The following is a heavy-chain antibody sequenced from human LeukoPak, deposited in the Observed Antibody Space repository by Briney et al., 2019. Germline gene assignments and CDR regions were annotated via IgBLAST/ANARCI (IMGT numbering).Heavy chain of an antibody. CDR2: INWNSDTK. D-gene: IGHD4-23*01. CDR1: GFAFHNYA. CDR3: AKDTGGNGAYFYAMDV. V-gene: IGHV3-9*01. J-gene: IGHJ6*02. Sequence: PGGSLRLSCVGSGFAFHNYAMPWARRPPGKGLDWASAINWNSDTKAYADSVKGRFTISRDRARNSLYLQMDSLRPEDTALYYCAKDTGGNGAYFYAMDVWGQGTSVTVSS.